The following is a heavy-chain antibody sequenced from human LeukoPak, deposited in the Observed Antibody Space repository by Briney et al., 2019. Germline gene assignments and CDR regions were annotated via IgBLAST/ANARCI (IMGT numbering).Heavy chain of an antibody. CDR3: LAILRFPQQLELSYFDY. CDR2: VYYTGSA. D-gene: IGHD6-13*01. CDR1: GASMTVSSYY. V-gene: IGHV4-39*01. J-gene: IGHJ4*02. Sequence: SETLSLTCRVSGASMTVSSYYWAWIRQPPGKGLEWIGSVYYTGSAYYNASLESRVTISIDTSKSQFSLKMNYVSAADTAVYYSLAILRFPQQLELSYFDYWGQGTLVTVSS.